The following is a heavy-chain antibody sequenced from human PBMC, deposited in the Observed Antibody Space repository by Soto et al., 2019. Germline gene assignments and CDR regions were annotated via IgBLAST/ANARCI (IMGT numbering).Heavy chain of an antibody. J-gene: IGHJ6*02. Sequence: QVQLQESGPGLVKPSQTLSLTCTVSGGSISSGGYYWSWIRQHPGKGLEWIGYIYYSGTTYYNPSLTSRVTISVDTSKNQFSRKLSSVTAADTAVYYCARAGVQLWLRDYYYYGMDVWGQGTTVTVSS. CDR3: ARAGVQLWLRDYYYYGMDV. CDR1: GGSISSGGYY. V-gene: IGHV4-31*03. CDR2: IYYSGTT. D-gene: IGHD5-18*01.